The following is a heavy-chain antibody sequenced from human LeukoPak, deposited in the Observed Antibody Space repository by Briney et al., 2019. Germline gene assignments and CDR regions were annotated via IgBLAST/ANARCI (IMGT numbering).Heavy chain of an antibody. V-gene: IGHV3-21*01. CDR3: ARDNEERGYSGYDAFDV. Sequence: PGGSLRLSCAASGFTFSSYSMNWVRQAPGKGLEWVSSISSGSSYIYYADSVKGRVTISRDNAKNSLYLQMNGLRAEDTAVYYCARDNEERGYSGYDAFDVWGQGTMVTVSS. J-gene: IGHJ3*01. CDR2: ISSGSSYI. D-gene: IGHD5-12*01. CDR1: GFTFSSYS.